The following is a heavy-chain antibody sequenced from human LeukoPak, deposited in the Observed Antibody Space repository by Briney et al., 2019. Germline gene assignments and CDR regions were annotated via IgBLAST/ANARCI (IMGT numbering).Heavy chain of an antibody. Sequence: ASVKVSCKASGGTFSSYAISWVRQAPGQGLEWMGWINPDSGDTYYAQKFQGRVTMTRDTSIRTAYMELSSLRSDDTAVYYCARDRSVVLPAAPKNWFDPWGQGTLVTVSS. D-gene: IGHD2-2*01. CDR3: ARDRSVVLPAAPKNWFDP. CDR1: GGTFSSYA. V-gene: IGHV1-2*02. CDR2: INPDSGDT. J-gene: IGHJ5*02.